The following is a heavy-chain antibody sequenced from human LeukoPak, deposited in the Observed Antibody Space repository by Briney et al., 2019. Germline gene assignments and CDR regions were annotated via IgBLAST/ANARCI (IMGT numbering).Heavy chain of an antibody. CDR3: AREEFLHEIDSSGYFVY. CDR2: VYSSGVG. V-gene: IGHV4-4*07. D-gene: IGHD3-22*01. J-gene: IGHJ4*02. Sequence: SETLSLTCTVSGGSITGYYWNWIRQPAGQGLEWLGRVYSSGVGNYNPSLTSRVTMSVDTSKNQSSLKLTSLTAADTAVYYCAREEFLHEIDSSGYFVYWGQGTLVTVSS. CDR1: GGSITGYY.